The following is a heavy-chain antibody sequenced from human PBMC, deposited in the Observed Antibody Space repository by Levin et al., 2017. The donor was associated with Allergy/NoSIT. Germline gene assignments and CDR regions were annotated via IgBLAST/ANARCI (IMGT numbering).Heavy chain of an antibody. J-gene: IGHJ3*02. CDR2: ISWNSGSI. CDR3: AKDCEEQLSVVYAFDI. V-gene: IGHV3-9*01. Sequence: GGSLRLSCAASGFTFDDYAMHWVRHAPGKGLEWVSGISWNSGSIGYADSVKGRFTISRDNAKNSLYLQMNSLRAEDTALYYGAKDCEEQLSVVYAFDIWGQGTMVTVSS. D-gene: IGHD6-6*01. CDR1: GFTFDDYA.